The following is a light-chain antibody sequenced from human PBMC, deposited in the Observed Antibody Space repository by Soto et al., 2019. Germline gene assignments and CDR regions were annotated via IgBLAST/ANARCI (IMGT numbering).Light chain of an antibody. J-gene: IGKJ5*01. Sequence: DIQMTQSPPSLSASVGDRVTITCRARQGIGNSLAWYQQKPGTVPKLLIYSASTLQSGVPSRFSGSGSGTDFTLTISSLQPEDVAAYYCQKYNTVTATFGQGTRLEIK. CDR3: QKYNTVTAT. CDR2: SAS. CDR1: QGIGNS. V-gene: IGKV1-27*01.